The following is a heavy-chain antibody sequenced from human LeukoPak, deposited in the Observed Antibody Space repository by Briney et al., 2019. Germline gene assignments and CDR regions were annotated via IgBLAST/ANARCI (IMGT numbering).Heavy chain of an antibody. Sequence: GGSLRLSCAASGFTFSSYAMHWVRQAPGKGLEWVAVISYDGSNKYYADSVKGRFTISRDNSKNTLYLQMNSLRAEDTVVYYCARAYCSSTSCYFDYWGQGTLVTVSS. CDR3: ARAYCSSTSCYFDY. D-gene: IGHD2-2*01. V-gene: IGHV3-30*04. J-gene: IGHJ4*02. CDR1: GFTFSSYA. CDR2: ISYDGSNK.